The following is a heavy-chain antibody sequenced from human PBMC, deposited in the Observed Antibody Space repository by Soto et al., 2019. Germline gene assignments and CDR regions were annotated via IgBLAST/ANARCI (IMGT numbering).Heavy chain of an antibody. J-gene: IGHJ6*02. CDR3: AXFMTTVTTIYYYYGMDV. V-gene: IGHV3-53*01. CDR2: IYSGGST. D-gene: IGHD4-4*01. CDR1: GFTVSTNY. Sequence: GGSLRLSCAASGFTVSTNYMTWVRQAPGKGLEWVSVIYSGGSTYYADSVEGRFTISRDNSKNTVYLQMSSLRAEDTAVYYCAXFMTTVTTIYYYYGMDVWGQGTTVTVSS.